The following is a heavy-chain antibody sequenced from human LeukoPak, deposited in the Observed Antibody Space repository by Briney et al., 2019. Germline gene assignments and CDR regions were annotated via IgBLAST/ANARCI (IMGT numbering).Heavy chain of an antibody. CDR2: ISYNGGST. D-gene: IGHD3-16*01. CDR3: TRRADADTFYSDY. CDR1: GFTFNTYS. J-gene: IGHJ4*02. V-gene: IGHV3-64*02. Sequence: GGSLRPSCAASGFTFNTYSMHWVRQAPEKGLEYVAAISYNGGSTYYADSVKGRFTISRDNSKNTLYLQMGSLRAEDMAVYYCTRRADADTFYSDYSGQGILVTVSS.